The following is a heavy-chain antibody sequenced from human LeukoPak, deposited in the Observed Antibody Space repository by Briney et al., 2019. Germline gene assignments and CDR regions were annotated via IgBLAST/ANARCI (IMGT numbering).Heavy chain of an antibody. CDR3: AREGYDILTGYYLPD. CDR2: IYHSGST. Sequence: PSETLSLTCAVSGGSIRSSNWWSWVRQPPGKGLEWIGEIYHSGSTNYNPSLKSRVTISVDKSKNQLSLKLSSVTAADTAVYYCAREGYDILTGYYLPDWGQGTLVTVSS. CDR1: GGSIRSSNW. D-gene: IGHD3-9*01. V-gene: IGHV4-4*02. J-gene: IGHJ4*02.